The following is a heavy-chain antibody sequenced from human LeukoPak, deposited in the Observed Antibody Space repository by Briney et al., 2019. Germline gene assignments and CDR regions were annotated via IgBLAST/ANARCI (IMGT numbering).Heavy chain of an antibody. Sequence: NPSQTLSLTCTVSGGSISSSSYYWGWIRQPPGKGLEWIGSIYYSGSTYYNPSLKSRVTISVDTSKNQFSLKLSSVTAADTAVYYCARAALYCSSTSCYAGYGWFDPWGQGTLVTVSS. V-gene: IGHV4-39*07. CDR1: GGSISSSSYY. CDR2: IYYSGST. CDR3: ARAALYCSSTSCYAGYGWFDP. J-gene: IGHJ5*02. D-gene: IGHD2-2*01.